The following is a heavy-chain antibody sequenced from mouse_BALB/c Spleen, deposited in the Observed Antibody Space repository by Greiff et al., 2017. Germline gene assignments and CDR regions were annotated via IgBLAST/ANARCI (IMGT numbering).Heavy chain of an antibody. Sequence: EVKVVESGGDLVKPGGSLKLSCAASGFTFSSYGMSWVRQTPDKRLEWVATISSGGSYTYYPDSVKGRFTISRDNAKNTLYLQMSSLKSEDTAMYYCARHSGYGLHFDYWGQGTTLTVSS. CDR2: ISSGGSYT. CDR3: ARHSGYGLHFDY. CDR1: GFTFSSYG. J-gene: IGHJ2*01. V-gene: IGHV5-6*01. D-gene: IGHD1-1*02.